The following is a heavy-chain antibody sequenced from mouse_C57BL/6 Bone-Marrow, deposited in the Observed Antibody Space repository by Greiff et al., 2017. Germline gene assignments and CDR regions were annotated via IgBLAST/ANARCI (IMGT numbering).Heavy chain of an antibody. CDR1: GYAFTNYL. V-gene: IGHV1-54*01. D-gene: IGHD1-1*01. CDR2: INPGSGGT. CDR3: ARRGSGIPYAMDY. Sequence: VQLQQSGAELVRPGTSVKVSCKASGYAFTNYLIEWVKQRPGQGLEWIGVINPGSGGTNYNEKFKGKATLTADKSSSTAYMQLSNLASEDSAVYFCARRGSGIPYAMDYWGQGTSVTVSS. J-gene: IGHJ4*01.